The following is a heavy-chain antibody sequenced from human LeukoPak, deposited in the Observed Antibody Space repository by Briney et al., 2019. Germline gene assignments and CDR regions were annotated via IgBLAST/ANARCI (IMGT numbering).Heavy chain of an antibody. CDR1: GGSLSSGDYY. D-gene: IGHD1-14*01. CDR3: ARDLGFSVRKYFDY. J-gene: IGHJ4*02. CDR2: IYYSGST. Sequence: PSETLSLTCTVSGGSLSSGDYYWSWIRQPPGKGLEWIGYIYYSGSTYYNPSLKSRVTISVDTSKNQFSLKLSSVTAADTAVYYCARDLGFSVRKYFDYWGQGTLVTVSS. V-gene: IGHV4-30-4*01.